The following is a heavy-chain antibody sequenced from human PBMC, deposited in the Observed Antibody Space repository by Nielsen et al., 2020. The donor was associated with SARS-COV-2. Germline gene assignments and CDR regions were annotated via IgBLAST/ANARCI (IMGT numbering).Heavy chain of an antibody. CDR2: IYHRGST. V-gene: IGHV4-4*02. Sequence: SETLSLTCAVSGGSISSNNWWSWVRQPPGKGLEWIGEIYHRGSTNYSPSLKTRVTISVDKSKNQFSLKLSSVTAADTAVYYCARLGSRWLQFPDYWGQGTLVTVSS. CDR3: ARLGSRWLQFPDY. J-gene: IGHJ4*02. CDR1: GGSISSNNW. D-gene: IGHD5-24*01.